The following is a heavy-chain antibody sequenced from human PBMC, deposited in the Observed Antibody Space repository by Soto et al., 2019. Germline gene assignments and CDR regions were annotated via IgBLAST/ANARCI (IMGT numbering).Heavy chain of an antibody. CDR3: ARYCGGDCSPVYYYMDV. D-gene: IGHD2-21*01. Sequence: PGGSPRLCCAAAGFTFSSYCISWVLQAPGKGLEWVANIKQDGSEKYYVDSVKGRFTISRDNAKNSLYLQMNSLRAEDTAVYYCARYCGGDCSPVYYYMDVWGKGTTVXVSS. J-gene: IGHJ6*03. CDR1: GFTFSSYC. CDR2: IKQDGSEK. V-gene: IGHV3-7*01.